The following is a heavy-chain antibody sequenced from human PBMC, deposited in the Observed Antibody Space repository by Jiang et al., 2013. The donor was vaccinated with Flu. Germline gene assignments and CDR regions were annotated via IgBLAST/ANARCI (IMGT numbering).Heavy chain of an antibody. D-gene: IGHD3-22*01. Sequence: VQLLESGGDLVQPGGSLRLSCAASGFTFSHYAMSWVRQAPGKGLEWVSGVSGGGESTYYADSVKGRFTISRDNSKNTLYLQMNSLRAEDTAVYFCAKLGDYFDSSGYFHYWGQGTLVTVSS. CDR1: GFTFSHYA. V-gene: IGHV3-23*01. J-gene: IGHJ4*02. CDR3: AKLGDYFDSSGYFHY. CDR2: VSGGGEST.